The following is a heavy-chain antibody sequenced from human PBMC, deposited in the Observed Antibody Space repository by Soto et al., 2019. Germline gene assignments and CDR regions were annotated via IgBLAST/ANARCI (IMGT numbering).Heavy chain of an antibody. J-gene: IGHJ6*02. CDR2: IVHIFGTT. D-gene: IGHD6-19*01. V-gene: IGHV1-69*12. CDR3: ARVEAVAGLYSYHALDV. CDR1: GGTFSNYA. Sequence: QVQLVQSGAEVKKPGSSVKVSCKVSGGTFSNYAIEWVRLAPAHGLEWMGGIVHIFGTTYYTQKFQGRATIIADASTTTAYLAMSRLRSEDTAIYYCARVEAVAGLYSYHALDVWGQGTAVTVSS.